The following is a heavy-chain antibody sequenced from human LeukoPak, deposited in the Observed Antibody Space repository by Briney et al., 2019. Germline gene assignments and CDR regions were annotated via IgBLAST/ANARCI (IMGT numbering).Heavy chain of an antibody. CDR3: ARVGDLNFYDF. V-gene: IGHV3-64*02. Sequence: GGSLRLSCAASGFTFSRYSMHWVRQIPGKGLEYVSAVNDDGDRTYYADSVKARFTISRDNSKNTLFLQMGSLRAEDMAVYYCARVGDLNFYDFWGQGTLVIVSS. CDR1: GFTFSRYS. J-gene: IGHJ4*02. CDR2: VNDDGDRT. D-gene: IGHD1-20*01.